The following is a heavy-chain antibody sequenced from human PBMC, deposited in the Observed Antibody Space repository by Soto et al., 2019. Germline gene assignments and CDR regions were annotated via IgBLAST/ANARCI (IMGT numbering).Heavy chain of an antibody. J-gene: IGHJ5*02. Sequence: QVQLVQSGAEVKKPGASVKVSCKASGYTFTGNYLHWVRQAPGQGLEWMGWIHPNSGATKYAQKFQGRVTMTRDTSISTTYIELSSLRSNDTAVYYCAREGVGPTYGWFDPWGQGTVVSVSS. CDR2: IHPNSGAT. V-gene: IGHV1-2*02. CDR3: AREGVGPTYGWFDP. CDR1: GYTFTGNY. D-gene: IGHD1-26*01.